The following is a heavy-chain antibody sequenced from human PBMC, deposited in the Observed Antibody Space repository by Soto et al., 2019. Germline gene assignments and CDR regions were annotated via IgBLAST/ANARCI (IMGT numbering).Heavy chain of an antibody. V-gene: IGHV3-30-3*01. CDR3: ARDSYDRSGLLELFDH. Sequence: PWGTLRLSCAASGFTFSNYAMHWVRQAPGKGLEWVAVITYDGSNKYYADSVKGRFTISRDNSNNTLYLQMNSPRAEDTAVYYCARDSYDRSGLLELFDHWGQGIPVTVSS. CDR2: ITYDGSNK. D-gene: IGHD3-22*01. J-gene: IGHJ4*02. CDR1: GFTFSNYA.